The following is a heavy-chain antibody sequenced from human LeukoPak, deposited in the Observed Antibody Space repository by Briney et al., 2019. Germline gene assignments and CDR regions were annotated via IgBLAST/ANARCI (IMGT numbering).Heavy chain of an antibody. J-gene: IGHJ4*02. CDR3: AKDMGPELLMPNDY. CDR1: GFTFSSYW. Sequence: GGSLRLSCAASGFTFSSYWMSWVRQAPGKGLEWVANIKQDGSEKYYVDSVKGRFTISRDNAKNSLYLQMNSLRAEDMALYYCAKDMGPELLMPNDYWGQGTLVTVSS. CDR2: IKQDGSEK. V-gene: IGHV3-7*03. D-gene: IGHD3-10*01.